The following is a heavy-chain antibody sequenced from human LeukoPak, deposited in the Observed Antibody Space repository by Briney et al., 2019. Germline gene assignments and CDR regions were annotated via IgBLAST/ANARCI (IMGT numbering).Heavy chain of an antibody. J-gene: IGHJ4*02. D-gene: IGHD1-1*01. CDR1: GLSFGTYA. CDR2: ISGSGSST. V-gene: IGHV3-23*01. Sequence: GGSLRLSGAASGLSFGTYAMSWVRQVPGEGLEWVSAISGSGSSTYYADSVKGRFTISRDNSKNTLDLQMNSLRVDDTAVYYCAKNWNLDNWGQGTLVTVSS. CDR3: AKNWNLDN.